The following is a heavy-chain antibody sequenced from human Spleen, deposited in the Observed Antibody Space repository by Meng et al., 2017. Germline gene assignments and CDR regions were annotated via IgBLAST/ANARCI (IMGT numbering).Heavy chain of an antibody. CDR1: CGSINSVSYF. Sequence: QVQLEESGPGLVKPSQTLSLTCTVSCGSINSVSYFWSWIRQRPGKGLEYIGYIYYSGSTYYNPSLKSRVTISVDTSKNQFSLKLSSVTAADTAVYYCARLTGRYYFDYWGQGTLVTVSS. D-gene: IGHD1-26*01. CDR3: ARLTGRYYFDY. CDR2: IYYSGST. V-gene: IGHV4-31*03. J-gene: IGHJ4*02.